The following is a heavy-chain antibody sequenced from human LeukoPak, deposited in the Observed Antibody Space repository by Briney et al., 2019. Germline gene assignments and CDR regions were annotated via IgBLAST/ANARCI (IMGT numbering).Heavy chain of an antibody. D-gene: IGHD6-13*01. J-gene: IGHJ5*02. Sequence: GRSLRLSCAAYGFTFDDYAMHWVRQAPGKGLEWVSGISWNSGSIGYADSVKGRFTISRDNAKNSLYLQMNSLRAEDTALYYCAKDGWASIAAAGPESRFDPWGQGTLVTVSS. V-gene: IGHV3-9*01. CDR3: AKDGWASIAAAGPESRFDP. CDR2: ISWNSGSI. CDR1: GFTFDDYA.